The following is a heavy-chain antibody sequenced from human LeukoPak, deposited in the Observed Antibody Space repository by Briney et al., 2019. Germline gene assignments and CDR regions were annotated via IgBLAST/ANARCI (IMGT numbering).Heavy chain of an antibody. V-gene: IGHV4-59*08. Sequence: SETLSLTCAVYGGSFSGYYWSWIRQPPGKGLEWIGYIYYSGSTNYNPSLKSRVTISVDTSKNQFSLKLSSVTAADTAVYYCARHFSNKRAWFDPWGQGTLVTVSS. CDR2: IYYSGST. J-gene: IGHJ5*02. CDR3: ARHFSNKRAWFDP. D-gene: IGHD3-3*01. CDR1: GGSFSGYY.